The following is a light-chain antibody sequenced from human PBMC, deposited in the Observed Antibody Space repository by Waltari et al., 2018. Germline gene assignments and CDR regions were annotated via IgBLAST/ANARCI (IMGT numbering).Light chain of an antibody. J-gene: IGLJ1*01. Sequence: QSALTQPASVSGSPGQSITISCTGTSSDVGGYDYVSWDQQHPGKAPKLMLYDVSNRPLEVSHRFSGSKSGNTASLTISGLQADDEAEYYCGSYTSSTTLAFGTGTKVTVL. CDR2: DVS. CDR1: SSDVGGYDY. V-gene: IGLV2-14*03. CDR3: GSYTSSTTLA.